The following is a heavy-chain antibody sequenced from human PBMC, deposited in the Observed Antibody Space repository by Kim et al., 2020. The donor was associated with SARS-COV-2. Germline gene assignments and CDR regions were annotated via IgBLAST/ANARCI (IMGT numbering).Heavy chain of an antibody. J-gene: IGHJ4*02. CDR3: ARDQSYYDSSGYYQGIDY. D-gene: IGHD3-22*01. V-gene: IGHV1-3*01. Sequence: QGRVTITRDTSASTAYMELSSLRSEDTAVYYCARDQSYYDSSGYYQGIDYWGQGTLVTVSS.